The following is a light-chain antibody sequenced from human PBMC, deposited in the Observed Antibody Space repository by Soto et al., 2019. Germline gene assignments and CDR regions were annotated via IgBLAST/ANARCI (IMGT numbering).Light chain of an antibody. CDR3: QQYNNWPPWS. Sequence: EIVMTQSPATLSVSPGERATLSCRASQNVSSNLAWYQQKPGQAPRLLIYAASNKATGIPARFSGSGSGTEFTLTVRSLQSEDFAVDYCQQYNNWPPWSFGQGTKVQVK. CDR2: AAS. J-gene: IGKJ1*01. CDR1: QNVSSN. V-gene: IGKV3-15*01.